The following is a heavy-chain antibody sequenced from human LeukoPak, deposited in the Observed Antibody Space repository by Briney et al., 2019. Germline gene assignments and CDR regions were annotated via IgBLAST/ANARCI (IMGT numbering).Heavy chain of an antibody. CDR1: GFTFSRYS. CDR2: ISDDGKYI. Sequence: PGGSLRPSCAASGFTFSRYSMNWVRQAPGKGLEWVSSISDDGKYIYYADSVKGRFSISRDNAKSSLYLQMNSLRAEDAAVYYCARVANDYGDSRVGDYYGMDVWGQGTTVTVSS. J-gene: IGHJ6*02. D-gene: IGHD4-17*01. V-gene: IGHV3-21*01. CDR3: ARVANDYGDSRVGDYYGMDV.